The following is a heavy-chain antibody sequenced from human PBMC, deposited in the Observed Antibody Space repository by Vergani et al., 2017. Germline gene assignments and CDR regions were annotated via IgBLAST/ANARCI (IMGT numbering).Heavy chain of an antibody. D-gene: IGHD7-27*01. CDR3: ATGAGPFDI. CDR1: GAPISYWC. J-gene: IGHJ4*02. Sequence: QVQMQESGPGLVKTSETLSLTCSASGAPISYWCWSWLRQPAGKGLEWIGRLCPSGSTNYKPSLKSRVTMSIDTSKTQFSLKLTSVTAADTAVYYCATGAGPFDIWGQGTRVTVSS. V-gene: IGHV4-4*07. CDR2: LCPSGST.